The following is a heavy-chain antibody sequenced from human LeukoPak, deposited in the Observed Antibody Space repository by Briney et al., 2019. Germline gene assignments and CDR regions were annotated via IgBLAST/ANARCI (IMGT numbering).Heavy chain of an antibody. Sequence: ASVKVSCKASGYTFTSYGISWVRQAPGQGLEWMGWVSAYNGNTNYAQKLQGRVTMTTDTSTSTAYMELRSLRSDDTAVYYCARDLTVDYYGSGNRPWYPDYCGQGTLVTVSS. CDR1: GYTFTSYG. J-gene: IGHJ4*02. CDR3: ARDLTVDYYGSGNRPWYPDY. CDR2: VSAYNGNT. D-gene: IGHD3-10*01. V-gene: IGHV1-18*01.